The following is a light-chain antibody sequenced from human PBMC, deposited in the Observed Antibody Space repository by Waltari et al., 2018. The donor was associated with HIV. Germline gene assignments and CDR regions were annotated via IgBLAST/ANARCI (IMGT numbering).Light chain of an antibody. J-gene: IGLJ3*02. CDR1: NDDVGAYNY. CDR2: EVT. CDR3: SSWTTSTTRV. V-gene: IGLV2-14*01. Sequence: QSALTQPASVSGSPGQSITISCTGTNDDVGAYNYVSWYQHHPGKAPKLIIYEVTNRPSGISARFSGSKSGNTASLTISGLQAEDEADYHCSSWTTSTTRVFGGGTKVTVL.